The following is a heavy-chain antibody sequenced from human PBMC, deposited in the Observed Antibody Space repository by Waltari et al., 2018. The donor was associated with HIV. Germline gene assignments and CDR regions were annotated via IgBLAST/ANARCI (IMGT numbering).Heavy chain of an antibody. CDR1: GDFIRAWH. J-gene: IGHJ4*01. Sequence: QVQLQESGPGLVKPSETLSLTCPVSGDFIRAWHWKWIRQSPGRGLEFIGYFHYSGSTNYNPSLKSRVAISADTSKKQFSLKVNSVTAADTAIYYCAATTWGGAVVFENWGQGIPVSVSS. V-gene: IGHV4-59*03. D-gene: IGHD7-27*01. CDR2: FHYSGST. CDR3: AATTWGGAVVFEN.